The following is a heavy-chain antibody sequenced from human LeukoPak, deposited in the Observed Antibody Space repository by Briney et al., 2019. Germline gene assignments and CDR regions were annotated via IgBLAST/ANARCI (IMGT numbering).Heavy chain of an antibody. CDR2: ISASGGST. CDR1: GFTCSSYA. Sequence: PGGSLRLSCAASGFTCSSYAMSWVRQAPGKGLEWVSAISASGGSTYYADSVKGRFTISRDNPKNTLYLQMNSLRAEDTAVYYCAKDDVRGDYWGQGTLVTVSS. V-gene: IGHV3-23*01. D-gene: IGHD6-6*01. J-gene: IGHJ4*02. CDR3: AKDDVRGDY.